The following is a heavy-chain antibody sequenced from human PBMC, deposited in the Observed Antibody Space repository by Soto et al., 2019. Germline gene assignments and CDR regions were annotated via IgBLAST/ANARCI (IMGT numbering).Heavy chain of an antibody. CDR1: GYTLTELS. D-gene: IGHD3-9*01. V-gene: IGHV1-24*01. J-gene: IGHJ6*02. Sequence: GASVKVSCKVSGYTLTELSMHWVRQAPGKGLEWMGGFDPEDGETIYAQKFQGRVTITADESTSTAYMELSSLRSEDTAVYYCARDNRAYYDILTGYYYYYGMDVWGQGTTVTVSS. CDR2: FDPEDGET. CDR3: ARDNRAYYDILTGYYYYYGMDV.